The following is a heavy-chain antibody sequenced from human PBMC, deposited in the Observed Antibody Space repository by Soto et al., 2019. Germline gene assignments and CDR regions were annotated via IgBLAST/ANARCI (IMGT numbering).Heavy chain of an antibody. J-gene: IGHJ6*02. V-gene: IGHV4-4*02. Sequence: QVQLQESGPGLVKPSETLSLTCAVSGDSISSSNWWSWVRQSPGKGLEWIGEIYHSGSTNYNPSLMSRVNISLDKSTNQFSLRLRSVTAADTAVYYCARDQIFGVVRTHYYYAMDVWGQGTTVTVSS. CDR2: IYHSGST. D-gene: IGHD3-3*01. CDR3: ARDQIFGVVRTHYYYAMDV. CDR1: GDSISSSNW.